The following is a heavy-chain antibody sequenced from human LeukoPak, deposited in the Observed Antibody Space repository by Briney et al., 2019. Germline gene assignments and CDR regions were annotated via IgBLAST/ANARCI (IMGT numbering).Heavy chain of an antibody. J-gene: IGHJ4*02. CDR1: GFTFSSYG. CDR2: ISYDGSNK. D-gene: IGHD6-19*01. Sequence: GGSLRLSCAASGFTFSSYGMHWVRQAPGKGLEWVAVISYDGSNKYYADPVKGRFTISRDNSKNTLYLQMNSLRAEDTAVYYCAKDHRYSSGWFSDYWGQGTLVTVSS. CDR3: AKDHRYSSGWFSDY. V-gene: IGHV3-30*18.